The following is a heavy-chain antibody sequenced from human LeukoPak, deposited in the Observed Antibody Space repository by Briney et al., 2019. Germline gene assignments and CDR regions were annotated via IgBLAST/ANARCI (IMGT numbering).Heavy chain of an antibody. CDR2: IYPGDSDT. V-gene: IGHV5-51*01. Sequence: LGESLKISCKGSGYSFTSYWIGWVRQMPGKGLEWMGIIYPGDSDTRYSPSFQGQVTISADTSISTAYLQWSSLKASDTAMYYCARSTFDDSSGYYVDMGAFGIWGQETMVTVSS. CDR1: GYSFTSYW. D-gene: IGHD3-22*01. CDR3: ARSTFDDSSGYYVDMGAFGI. J-gene: IGHJ3*02.